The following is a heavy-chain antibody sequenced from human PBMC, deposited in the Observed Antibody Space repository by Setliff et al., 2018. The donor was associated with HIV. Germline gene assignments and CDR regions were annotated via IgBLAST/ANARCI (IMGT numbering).Heavy chain of an antibody. CDR3: ARATTKQWRPSPFDN. V-gene: IGHV1-18*01. CDR1: GYTFTSYD. J-gene: IGHJ4*02. CDR2: SSVDSDNT. D-gene: IGHD6-19*01. Sequence: ASVKVSCKASGYTFTSYDVNWVRQAPGQGPEWMGRSSVDSDNTNYAQKFQGRVTMTTDTSTSTAYLELRSLRSDDTAIYYCARATTKQWRPSPFDNWGQGTLVTVPQ.